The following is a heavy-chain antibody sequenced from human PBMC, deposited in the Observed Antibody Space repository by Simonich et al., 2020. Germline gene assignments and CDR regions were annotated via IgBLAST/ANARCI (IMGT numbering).Heavy chain of an antibody. CDR3: ARGKGWKNAFDI. D-gene: IGHD1-1*01. CDR2: IKNSGRT. V-gene: IGHV4-34*01. J-gene: IGHJ3*02. CDR1: GGSFSGYY. Sequence: QVQLQQWGAGLLKPSETLSLTCAVYGGSFSGYYWSRIRQPPGKGLEWIGEIKNSGRTNNNPALKSRVTISVDTSKYQFSLKLSSVTAADTAVYYCARGKGWKNAFDIWGQGTMVTVSS.